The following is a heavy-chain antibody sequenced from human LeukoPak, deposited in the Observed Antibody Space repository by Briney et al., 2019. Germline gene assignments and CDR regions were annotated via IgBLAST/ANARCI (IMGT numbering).Heavy chain of an antibody. Sequence: GGSLRLSCAASGFTFSAFWMSWVRQGPGKGLEWVASIKPDGSDSHHVDSVMGRFTISRDNAKNLLYLQMNSLSAEDTAVYYCARLFGGVTTLDYWGQGALVTVSS. J-gene: IGHJ4*02. D-gene: IGHD4-17*01. CDR1: GFTFSAFW. CDR3: ARLFGGVTTLDY. CDR2: IKPDGSDS. V-gene: IGHV3-7*01.